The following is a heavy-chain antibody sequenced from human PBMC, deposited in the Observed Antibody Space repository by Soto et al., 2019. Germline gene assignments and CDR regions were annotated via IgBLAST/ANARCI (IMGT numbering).Heavy chain of an antibody. J-gene: IGHJ4*02. CDR3: AHGEVLDKQAHYFDY. CDR1: GFSLSARGVS. D-gene: IGHD3-3*01. Sequence: ASGPTLVNPTQPLTLTCTFSGFSLSARGVSVGWLRQPPGKALEWLALIYWDDDKRYSPSLRSRLTITKDTSKNQVVLTMTNVDPVDTGTYSRAHGEVLDKQAHYFDYWGQGILVTVSS. CDR2: IYWDDDK. V-gene: IGHV2-5*02.